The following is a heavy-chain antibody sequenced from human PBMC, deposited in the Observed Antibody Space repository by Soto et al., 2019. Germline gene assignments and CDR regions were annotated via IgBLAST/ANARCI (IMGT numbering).Heavy chain of an antibody. CDR3: AREGVFCSGGSCYFDY. J-gene: IGHJ4*02. CDR1: GCTFSSYG. D-gene: IGHD2-15*01. Sequence: QVQLVESGGDVVQPGRSLKLSCEASGCTFSSYGMHWVRQAPGKGLEWVAGIWYDGGNKYYADSVKGRFTISRDNSKKTLYLQMNSLRADDTAVYYCAREGVFCSGGSCYFDYWVQGTLVTVSS. V-gene: IGHV3-33*01. CDR2: IWYDGGNK.